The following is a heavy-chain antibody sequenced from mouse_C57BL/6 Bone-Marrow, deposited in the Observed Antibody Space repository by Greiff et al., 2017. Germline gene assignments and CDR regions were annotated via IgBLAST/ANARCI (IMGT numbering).Heavy chain of an antibody. D-gene: IGHD2-3*01. J-gene: IGHJ3*01. CDR3: AFDGYPFAY. Sequence: EVQGVESGAELVKPGASVKLSCTASGFNIKDYYMPWVKQRTEQGLEWIGRIDPEDGETKYAPKFQGKATITADTSSNTAYLQLSSLTSEDTAVYYCAFDGYPFAYWGQGTLVTVSA. CDR2: IDPEDGET. CDR1: GFNIKDYY. V-gene: IGHV14-2*01.